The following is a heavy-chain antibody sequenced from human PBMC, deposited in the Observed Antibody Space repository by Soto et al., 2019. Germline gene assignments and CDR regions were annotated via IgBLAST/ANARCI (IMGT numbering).Heavy chain of an antibody. D-gene: IGHD6-13*01. J-gene: IGHJ6*03. Sequence: VASVKVSCKASGYTFTGYYMHWVRQAPGQGLEWMGCINPNSGGTNYAQKFQGWVTMTRDTSISTAYMELSRLRSDDTAVYYCARGVGYSSSRASYYYYYMDVWGKGTTVTVSS. V-gene: IGHV1-2*04. CDR3: ARGVGYSSSRASYYYYYMDV. CDR2: INPNSGGT. CDR1: GYTFTGYY.